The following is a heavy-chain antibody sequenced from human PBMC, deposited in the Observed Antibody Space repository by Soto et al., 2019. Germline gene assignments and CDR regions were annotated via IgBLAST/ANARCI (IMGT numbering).Heavy chain of an antibody. V-gene: IGHV3-30-3*01. CDR1: GFTFSSYA. Sequence: QVQLVESGGGVVQPGRSLRLSCAASGFTFSSYAMHWVRQAPGKGLEWVAVISYDGSNKYYADSVKGRFTISRDNSKNTLYRQMNSLRAEDTAVYYCASDFVIVGATRGSDWGQGTLVTVSS. D-gene: IGHD1-26*01. J-gene: IGHJ4*02. CDR3: ASDFVIVGATRGSD. CDR2: ISYDGSNK.